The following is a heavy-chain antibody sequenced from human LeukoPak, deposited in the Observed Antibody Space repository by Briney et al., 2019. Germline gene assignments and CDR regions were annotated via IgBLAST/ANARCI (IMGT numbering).Heavy chain of an antibody. CDR1: GGSLSTQY. CDR2: VYYTGST. CDR3: ANSLGSKNAFHI. Sequence: AETLSLTCTVSGGSLSTQYWTWIRQPPGKGLEWIGNVYYTGSTNYNPSLKSRVSISVETSKNQFSLKLTSGTAADTAVYYCANSLGSKNAFHIWGQGTMVTVSS. J-gene: IGHJ3*02. V-gene: IGHV4-59*08. D-gene: IGHD4-11*01.